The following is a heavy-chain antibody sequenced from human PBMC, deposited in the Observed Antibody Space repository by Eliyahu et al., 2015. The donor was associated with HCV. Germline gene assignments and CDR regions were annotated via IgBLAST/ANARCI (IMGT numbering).Heavy chain of an antibody. CDR3: TTDRPYAALTTFDY. D-gene: IGHD6-6*01. CDR1: GVTFRNAW. CDR2: IKSNVNGGTT. Sequence: EIQLVESGGGLVKPGGSLRLSCAASGVTFRNAWMAWVRQAPGKGLEWVGRIKSNVNGGTTDYGPPVRGRFTISRDDSEGRLYLHMYSLKTDDTAVYYCTTDRPYAALTTFDYWGPGTLVTVSS. V-gene: IGHV3-15*01. J-gene: IGHJ4*02.